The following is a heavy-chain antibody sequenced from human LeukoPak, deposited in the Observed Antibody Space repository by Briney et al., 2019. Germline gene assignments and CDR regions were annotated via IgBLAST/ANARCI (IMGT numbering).Heavy chain of an antibody. CDR1: GFTFSSYA. CDR3: ARGLSGYASSLGY. Sequence: PGGSLRLSCAPSGFTFSSYAIHWVRQAPGKGLEWVAFISYDGSNKYYADSVRGRFSISRDNAKNTLYLQMNSLRAEDTAVYYCARGLSGYASSLGYWGQGTLVTVSA. J-gene: IGHJ4*02. D-gene: IGHD6-6*01. CDR2: ISYDGSNK. V-gene: IGHV3-30*04.